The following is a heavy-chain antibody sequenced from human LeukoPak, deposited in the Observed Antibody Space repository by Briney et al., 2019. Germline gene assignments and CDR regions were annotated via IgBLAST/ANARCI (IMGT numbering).Heavy chain of an antibody. Sequence: GESLKISCKGSGYSFTTYWIGWVRQMPGKGLEWMGTIYPGDSDTRYSPSFQGQVTISADKSISTAYLQWSSLKTSDTAMYYCARQGVAVAQFYWGQGTLVTVSS. J-gene: IGHJ4*02. CDR3: ARQGVAVAQFY. D-gene: IGHD6-19*01. CDR1: GYSFTTYW. CDR2: IYPGDSDT. V-gene: IGHV5-51*01.